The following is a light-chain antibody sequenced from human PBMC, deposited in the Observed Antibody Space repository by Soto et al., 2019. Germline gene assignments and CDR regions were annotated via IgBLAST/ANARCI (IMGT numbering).Light chain of an antibody. CDR3: GTWDNSLSVYV. CDR2: ENN. CDR1: SSNIGNNY. V-gene: IGLV1-51*02. J-gene: IGLJ1*01. Sequence: QSVLTQPPSVSAAPGQKVTISCSGSSSNIGNNYVSWYQQLPGTAPKLLIYENNKRPSGIPDRFSGSKSGTSGTLGITGLRTGDEADYYCGTWDNSLSVYVFGTGTKVTV.